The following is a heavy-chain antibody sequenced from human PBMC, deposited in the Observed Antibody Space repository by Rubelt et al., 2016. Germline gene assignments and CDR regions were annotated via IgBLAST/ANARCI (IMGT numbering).Heavy chain of an antibody. J-gene: IGHJ4*02. V-gene: IGHV1-3*01. CDR2: INAGNGNT. D-gene: IGHD6-19*01. Sequence: RAQGLEWMGWINAGNGNTKYSQKFQGRVTITRDTSASTAYMELSSLRSEDTAVYYCARDTTVAGLPRDDYWGQGTLVTVSS. CDR3: ARDTTVAGLPRDDY.